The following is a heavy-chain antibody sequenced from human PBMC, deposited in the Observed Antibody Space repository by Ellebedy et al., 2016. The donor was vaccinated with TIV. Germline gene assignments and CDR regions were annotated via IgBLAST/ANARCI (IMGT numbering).Heavy chain of an antibody. CDR3: ATLQCGGDCSTFDY. V-gene: IGHV4-34*01. D-gene: IGHD2-21*02. Sequence: MPSETLSLTCVVSGWSFRDYYWSWIRQPPGKGLEWIGDIRHGGDTHYNPSLKSRVALSVDASKNLFSLNLTSVTAADSAVYYCATLQCGGDCSTFDYWGPGALVSVSS. CDR2: IRHGGDT. CDR1: GWSFRDYY. J-gene: IGHJ4*02.